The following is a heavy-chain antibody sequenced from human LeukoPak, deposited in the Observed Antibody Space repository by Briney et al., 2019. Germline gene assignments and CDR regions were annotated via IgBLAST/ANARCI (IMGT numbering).Heavy chain of an antibody. CDR2: IIPIFGTA. V-gene: IGHV1-69*13. Sequence: SVKVSCKASGGTFSSYAISWVRQAPGQGLEWMGGIIPIFGTANYAQKFQGRVTITADESTSTAYMELSSLRSEDTAVYYCARRISLTGDPFDIWGQGTMVTVSS. J-gene: IGHJ3*02. CDR1: GGTFSSYA. D-gene: IGHD7-27*01. CDR3: ARRISLTGDPFDI.